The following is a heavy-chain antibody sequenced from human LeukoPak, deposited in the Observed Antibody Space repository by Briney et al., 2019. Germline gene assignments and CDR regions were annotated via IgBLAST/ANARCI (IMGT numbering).Heavy chain of an antibody. CDR2: ITTDGRST. V-gene: IGHV3-23*01. CDR3: AKXSSTTXPXYRDY. CDR1: GFTFTNYA. D-gene: IGHD2-2*01. Sequence: GSLRLSCAASGFTFTNYAMSWVRQAPGKGLEWVSAITTDGRSTYYADSVKGRFTISRDNSKYTLYLQMNSLRAEDTALYYCAKXSSTTXPXYRDYWGQGTLVTVSS. J-gene: IGHJ4*02.